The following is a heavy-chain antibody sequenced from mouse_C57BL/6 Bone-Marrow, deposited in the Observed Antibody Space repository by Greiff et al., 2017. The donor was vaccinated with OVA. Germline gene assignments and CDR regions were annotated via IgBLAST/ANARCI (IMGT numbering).Heavy chain of an antibody. CDR3: AREIYYGNTGFAY. CDR2: IYPGDGDT. Sequence: VQLQESGAELVKPGASVKISCKASGYAFSSYWMNWVKQRPGKGLEWIGQIYPGDGDTNYNGKFKGKATLTADKSSSTAYMQLSSLTSEDSAVYFGAREIYYGNTGFAYWGQGTLVTVSA. J-gene: IGHJ3*01. D-gene: IGHD2-1*01. CDR1: GYAFSSYW. V-gene: IGHV1-80*01.